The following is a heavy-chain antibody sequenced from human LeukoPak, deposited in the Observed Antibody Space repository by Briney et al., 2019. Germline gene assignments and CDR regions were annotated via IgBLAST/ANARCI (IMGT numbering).Heavy chain of an antibody. CDR3: ARESFAARWD. J-gene: IGHJ4*02. D-gene: IGHD6-6*01. CDR2: IKQDGSQK. CDR1: GFTFSSYA. V-gene: IGHV3-7*01. Sequence: HPGGSLRLSCAASGFTFSSYAMSWVRQAPGKGLEWVANIKQDGSQKSYVDSVKGRFTISRDNANNLLYPQMNSLRAEDTAVYYCARESFAARWDWGQGTLVTVSS.